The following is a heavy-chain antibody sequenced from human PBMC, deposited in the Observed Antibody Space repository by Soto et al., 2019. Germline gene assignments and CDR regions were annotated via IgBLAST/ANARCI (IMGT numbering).Heavy chain of an antibody. V-gene: IGHV1-69*13. D-gene: IGHD2-15*01. CDR2: IIPIFGTA. CDR1: GGTFSSYA. CDR3: ARGYCSGGSCYLPPGFDP. J-gene: IGHJ5*02. Sequence: ASVKVSCKASGGTFSSYAISWVRQAPGQGLEWMGGIIPIFGTANYAQKFQGRVTITADESTSTAYMELSSLRSEDTAVYYCARGYCSGGSCYLPPGFDPWGQGTLVTV.